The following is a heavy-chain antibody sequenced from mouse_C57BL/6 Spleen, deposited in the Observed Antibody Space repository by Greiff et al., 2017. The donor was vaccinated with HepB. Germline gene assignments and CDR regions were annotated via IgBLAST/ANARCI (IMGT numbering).Heavy chain of an antibody. Sequence: VQLQQPGAELVKPGASVKLSCKASGYTFTSYWMHWVKQRPGQGLEWIGMIHPNSGSTNYNEKFKSKATLTVDKSSSTAYMQLSSLPSEDSAVYYCARKGFRYCSSPYFGYWGQGTTLTVSS. D-gene: IGHD1-1*01. J-gene: IGHJ2*01. CDR3: ARKGFRYCSSPYFGY. CDR1: GYTFTSYW. V-gene: IGHV1-64*01. CDR2: IHPNSGST.